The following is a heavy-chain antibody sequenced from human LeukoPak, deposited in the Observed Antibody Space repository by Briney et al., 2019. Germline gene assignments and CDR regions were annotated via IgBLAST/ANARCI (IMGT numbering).Heavy chain of an antibody. CDR3: ARDNLGYCSGGSCYRGDYYYMDV. V-gene: IGHV3-48*03. J-gene: IGHJ6*03. CDR1: GFTFSSYE. D-gene: IGHD2-15*01. Sequence: GGSLRLSCAASGFTFSSYEMNWVRKAPGKGREWVSYISSSGSTIYYADSVKGRFTISRDNAKNSLYLQMNSLRAEDTAVYYCARDNLGYCSGGSCYRGDYYYMDVWGKGTTVTVSS. CDR2: ISSSGSTI.